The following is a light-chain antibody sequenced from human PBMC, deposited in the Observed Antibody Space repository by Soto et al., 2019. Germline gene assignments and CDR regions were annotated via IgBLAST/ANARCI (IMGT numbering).Light chain of an antibody. Sequence: VSWMTQSPSLLSASPGDRVPIICLISQGISSYLAWYQQKPGKAPELLIYAASTLQSGVPSRFSGSGSGTDFTLTISCLQSEDFATYYCQQYYSFPLTFGGGTKVDIK. V-gene: IGKV1D-8*01. CDR3: QQYYSFPLT. CDR2: AAS. CDR1: QGISSY. J-gene: IGKJ4*01.